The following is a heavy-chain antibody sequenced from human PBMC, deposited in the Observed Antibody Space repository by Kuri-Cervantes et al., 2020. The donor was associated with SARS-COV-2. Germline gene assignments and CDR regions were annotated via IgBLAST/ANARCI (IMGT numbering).Heavy chain of an antibody. J-gene: IGHJ4*02. V-gene: IGHV3-73*01. CDR1: GFLFRASA. CDR2: VGGKANNYAT. CDR3: TTLIAY. Sequence: GESLKISCEVSGFLFRASAIHWVRQASGKGLEWVGRVGGKANNYATAYAASVKGRFNISRDDSKNMAYLQMNSLKTEDTAVYYCTTLIAYWGQGAPVTVSS.